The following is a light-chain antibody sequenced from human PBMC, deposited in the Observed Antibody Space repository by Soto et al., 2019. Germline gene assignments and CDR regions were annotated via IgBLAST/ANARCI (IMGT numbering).Light chain of an antibody. Sequence: DIQMTQSPSTLSASVGDRVTITCRASQSISSWLAWYQQKPGRAVKVVISDASSLESGVPSRFSGSGSATEFTLTISSLQPDDFATYYCQQYTTYPWTFGQGTKVDVK. CDR1: QSISSW. CDR2: DAS. V-gene: IGKV1-5*01. J-gene: IGKJ1*01. CDR3: QQYTTYPWT.